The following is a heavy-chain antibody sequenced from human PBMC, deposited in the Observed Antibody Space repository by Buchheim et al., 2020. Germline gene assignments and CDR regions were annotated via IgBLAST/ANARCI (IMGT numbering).Heavy chain of an antibody. CDR3: ARGRNYYDSSGYYLGLFDY. J-gene: IGHJ4*02. CDR1: GGSFSGYY. CDR2: INHSGST. V-gene: IGHV4-34*01. D-gene: IGHD3-22*01. Sequence: QVQLQQWGAGLLKPSETLSLTCAVYGGSFSGYYWSWIRQPPGTGLEWIGEINHSGSTNYNPSLKSRVTISVDTSKNQFSLKLSSVTAADTAVYYCARGRNYYDSSGYYLGLFDYWGQGTL.